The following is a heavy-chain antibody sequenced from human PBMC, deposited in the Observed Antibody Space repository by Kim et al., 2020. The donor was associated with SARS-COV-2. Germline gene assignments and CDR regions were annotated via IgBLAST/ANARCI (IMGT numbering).Heavy chain of an antibody. CDR1: GFTFGDFA. D-gene: IGHD6-6*01. Sequence: GGSLRLSCAASGFTFGDFAMHWVRQVPGKGLEWVSGLSGNSGVIGYADSVKGRFTISRHNAENSLYLQMNSLGAEDTAFYYCAKDLVSSSFSAFHIWGQGTMVTVSS. J-gene: IGHJ3*02. CDR3: AKDLVSSSFSAFHI. CDR2: LSGNSGVI. V-gene: IGHV3-9*01.